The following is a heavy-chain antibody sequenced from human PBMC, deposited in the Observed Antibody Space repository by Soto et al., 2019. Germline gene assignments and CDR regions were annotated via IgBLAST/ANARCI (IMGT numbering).Heavy chain of an antibody. V-gene: IGHV4-30-4*01. Sequence: QVQLQESGPGLVKPSQTLSLTCTVSGRSISSVNYYWSWIRQPPGKGLEWIGYIYYSGSTYYNPSLRSRVTISVDTSKNQFSLKLSSVTAADTAVYYCARYGSGECNCGSCYSPFDYWGQGTLVTVSS. CDR2: IYYSGST. CDR3: ARYGSGECNCGSCYSPFDY. CDR1: GRSISSVNYY. D-gene: IGHD2-15*01. J-gene: IGHJ4*02.